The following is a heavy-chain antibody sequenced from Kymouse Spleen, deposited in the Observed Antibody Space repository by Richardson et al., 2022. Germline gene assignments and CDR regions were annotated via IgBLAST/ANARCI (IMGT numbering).Heavy chain of an antibody. Sequence: QVQLVESGGGVVQPGRSLRLSCAASGFTFSSYGMHWVRQAPGKGLEWVAVIWYDGSNKYYADSVKGRFTISRDNSKNTLYLQMNSLRAEDTAVYYCARGGGYCSSTSCPNWFDPWGQGTLVTVSS. CDR3: ARGGGYCSSTSCPNWFDP. V-gene: IGHV3-33*01. J-gene: IGHJ5*02. CDR1: GFTFSSYG. D-gene: IGHD2-2*02. CDR2: IWYDGSNK.